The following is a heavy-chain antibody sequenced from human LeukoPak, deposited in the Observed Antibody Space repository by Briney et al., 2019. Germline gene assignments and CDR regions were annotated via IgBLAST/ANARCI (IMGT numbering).Heavy chain of an antibody. D-gene: IGHD1-26*01. CDR3: ARDRSSGSY. J-gene: IGHJ4*02. CDR2: IYTSGST. CDR1: GGSISSGSYY. Sequence: SETLSLTCTVSGGSISSGSYYWSWIRQPAGKGLEWIGRIYTSGSTNYNPSLKSRVTISVDTSKNQFSLKLSSVTAADTAVYYCARDRSSGSYWGQGTPVTVSS. V-gene: IGHV4-61*02.